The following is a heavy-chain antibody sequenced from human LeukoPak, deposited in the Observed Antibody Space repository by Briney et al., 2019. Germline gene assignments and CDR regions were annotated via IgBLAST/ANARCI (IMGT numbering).Heavy chain of an antibody. Sequence: GGSLRLSCAASGFTFSNAWMSWVRQAPGKGLEWVGRIKSKTDGGTTDYAAPVKGRFTISRDDSKNTLYLQMNSPNTEDTAVYYCIVATILGNEDWGQGTPVPVSS. J-gene: IGHJ4*02. CDR3: IVATILGNED. CDR2: IKSKTDGGTT. CDR1: GFTFSNAW. V-gene: IGHV3-15*01. D-gene: IGHD5-12*01.